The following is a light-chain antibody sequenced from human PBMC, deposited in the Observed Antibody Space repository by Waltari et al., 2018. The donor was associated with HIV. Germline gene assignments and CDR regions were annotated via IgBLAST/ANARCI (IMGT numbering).Light chain of an antibody. CDR3: AAWDDSLSGPV. Sequence: QSILTQPPSTSGTPGQRVTISCSGSGSNIGSNSVSWYQLLLGTAPKLLIYRNNQRPSGVPDRLSGSKSATSASLAIGGLRSEDEADYYCAAWDDSLSGPVFGGGTKLTVL. J-gene: IGLJ3*02. CDR2: RNN. V-gene: IGLV1-47*01. CDR1: GSNIGSNS.